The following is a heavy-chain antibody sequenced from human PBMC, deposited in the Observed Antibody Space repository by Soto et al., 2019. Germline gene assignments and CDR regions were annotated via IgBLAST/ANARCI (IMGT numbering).Heavy chain of an antibody. V-gene: IGHV3-23*01. CDR3: TTDRAIGEAVIFDS. D-gene: IGHD2-15*01. CDR1: GFTFSSYA. J-gene: IGHJ4*02. Sequence: PGGSLRLSCPASGFTFSSYAMSWVRQAPGKGLEWVSAISGSGGSTYYADSVKGRFTISRDNSKNTLYLQMNSLKTEDTAVYYCTTDRAIGEAVIFDSWGQGILVTVSS. CDR2: ISGSGGST.